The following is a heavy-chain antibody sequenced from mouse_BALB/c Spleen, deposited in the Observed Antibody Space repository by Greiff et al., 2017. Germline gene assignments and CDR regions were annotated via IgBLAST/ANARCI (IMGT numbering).Heavy chain of an antibody. CDR1: GYTFTSYW. CDR2: IYPGNSDT. J-gene: IGHJ4*01. D-gene: IGHD2-14*01. CDR3: TRDYYRYDYAMDY. Sequence: VQLKQSGTVLARPGASVKMSCKASGYTFTSYWMHWVKQRPGQGLEWIGAIYPGNSDTSYNQKFKGKAKLTAVTSTSTAYMELSSLTNEDSAVYYCTRDYYRYDYAMDYWGQGTSVTVSS. V-gene: IGHV1-5*01.